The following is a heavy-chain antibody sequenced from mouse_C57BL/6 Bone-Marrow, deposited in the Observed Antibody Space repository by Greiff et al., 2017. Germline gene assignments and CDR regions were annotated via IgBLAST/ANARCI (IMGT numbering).Heavy chain of an antibody. Sequence: EVKLMESGGDLVKPGGSLKLSCAASGFTFSSYGMSWVRQTPDKRLEWVATISSGGSYTYYPDSVKGRSTFSRDNAKNTLYMQMSSQNSEDTAMYYWARRGKPYAMDYWGQGTSVTVSS. CDR1: GFTFSSYG. D-gene: IGHD2-1*01. CDR3: ARRGKPYAMDY. J-gene: IGHJ4*01. V-gene: IGHV5-6*02. CDR2: ISSGGSYT.